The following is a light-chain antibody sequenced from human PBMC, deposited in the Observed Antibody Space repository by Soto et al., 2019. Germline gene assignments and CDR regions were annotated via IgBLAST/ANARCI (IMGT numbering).Light chain of an antibody. CDR3: GSYTTSSTYV. CDR1: SSDIGDYNY. V-gene: IGLV2-14*01. Sequence: SALTQPASVSGSPGQSITISCTGTSSDIGDYNYVSWYQQHPGKAPKLMIYEVSNRPSGVSNRFSGSKSGNTASLTISGLQAEDEADYYCGSYTTSSTYVFGTGTKLTVL. CDR2: EVS. J-gene: IGLJ1*01.